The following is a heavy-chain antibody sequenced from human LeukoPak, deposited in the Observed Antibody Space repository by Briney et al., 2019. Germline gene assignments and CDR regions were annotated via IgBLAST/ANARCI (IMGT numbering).Heavy chain of an antibody. V-gene: IGHV4-39*01. D-gene: IGHD5-18*01. CDR3: AHLSVDTAIDRPDS. J-gene: IGHJ4*02. CDR2: FYYSGST. CDR1: GGSISSGSYY. Sequence: SETLSLTCTVSGGSISSGSYYWGWIRQPPGKGLEWIGSFYYSGSTYYNPSLKSRVTISVDTSKNQFSLKLTSVTAADTSVYYCAHLSVDTAIDRPDSWGQGTPVTVPS.